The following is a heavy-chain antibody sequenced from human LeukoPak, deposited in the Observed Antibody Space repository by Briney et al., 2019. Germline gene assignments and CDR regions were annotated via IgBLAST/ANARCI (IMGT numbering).Heavy chain of an antibody. CDR3: ARGLKGDCSGGSCYPHFDY. J-gene: IGHJ4*02. CDR1: GGSISSGGYY. D-gene: IGHD2-15*01. V-gene: IGHV4-31*03. CDR2: IYYSGST. Sequence: KPSQTLSLTCTVSGGSISSGGYYWSWIRQHPGKGLEWIGYIYYSGSTYYNPSLKSRVTISVDTSKNQFSLKLSSVTAADTAVHYCARGLKGDCSGGSCYPHFDYWGQGTLVTVSS.